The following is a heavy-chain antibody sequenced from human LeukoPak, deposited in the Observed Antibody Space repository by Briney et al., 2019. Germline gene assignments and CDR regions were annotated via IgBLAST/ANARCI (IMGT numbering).Heavy chain of an antibody. CDR2: INPNGGST. Sequence: ASVKVSCKASGYTFTSYYIHWVRLASGQGLEWMGIINPNGGSTTYAQKFQGRVTMTRDTSTSTVYMELSSLRSEDTAVYYCARDYGSSWYYWGQGTLVTVSS. CDR3: ARDYGSSWYY. D-gene: IGHD6-13*01. CDR1: GYTFTSYY. V-gene: IGHV1-46*01. J-gene: IGHJ4*02.